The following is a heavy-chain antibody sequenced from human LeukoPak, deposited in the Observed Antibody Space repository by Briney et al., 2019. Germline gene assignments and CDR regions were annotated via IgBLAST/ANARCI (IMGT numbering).Heavy chain of an antibody. V-gene: IGHV3-30-3*01. CDR1: GFTFSSYA. CDR2: ISYDGSNK. CDR3: AKDMYSGSYFFDY. D-gene: IGHD1-26*01. Sequence: PGGSLRLSCAASGFTFSSYAMHWVRQAPGKGLEWVAVISYDGSNKYYADSVKGRFTISRDNSKNTLYLQMNSLRAEDTAVYYCAKDMYSGSYFFDYWGQGTLVTVSS. J-gene: IGHJ4*02.